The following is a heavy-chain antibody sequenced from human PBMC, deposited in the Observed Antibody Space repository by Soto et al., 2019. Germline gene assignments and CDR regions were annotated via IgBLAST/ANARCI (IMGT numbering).Heavy chain of an antibody. CDR3: AKDTYYHDSSGYYIFDY. J-gene: IGHJ4*02. CDR1: GFTFNSYG. D-gene: IGHD3-22*01. Sequence: GGSLRLSCAASGFTFNSYGMHWVRQAPGKGLEWVARISYDGSNTNYVGSVKGQFTISRDNSKNTVYLQMNSLRAEDTAVYYCAKDTYYHDSSGYYIFDYWGQGTLVTVSS. CDR2: ISYDGSNT. V-gene: IGHV3-30*18.